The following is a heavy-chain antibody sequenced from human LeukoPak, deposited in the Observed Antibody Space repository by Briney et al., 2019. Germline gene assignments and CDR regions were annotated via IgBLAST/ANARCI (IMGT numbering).Heavy chain of an antibody. CDR1: GFTFSSYS. CDR3: ARITSGNHYYASRSGYGMDV. V-gene: IGHV3-21*01. CDR2: ISSSSSYI. J-gene: IGHJ6*01. D-gene: IGHD3-22*01. Sequence: GGSLRLSCAASGFTFSSYSMNWVRQAPGKGLEWVSSISSSSSYIYYADSLKGRFTISRDNAKNSLYLQMNSLRADDTAVYYCARITSGNHYYASRSGYGMDVWRQGTTVTVSS.